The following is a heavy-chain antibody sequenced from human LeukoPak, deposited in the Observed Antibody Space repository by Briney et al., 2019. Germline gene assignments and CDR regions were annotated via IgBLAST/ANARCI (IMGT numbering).Heavy chain of an antibody. V-gene: IGHV4-39*01. D-gene: IGHD6-19*01. Sequence: SETLSLTCSVSNGSISSSRYFWGWIRQPPGKGLEWIGNIYYSGTTYYNPSLKTRVTISVDMSKSQFSLKLKSVTAADTAVYYCAVYSSSFDYWGQGTLVTVSS. CDR2: IYYSGTT. CDR3: AVYSSSFDY. J-gene: IGHJ4*02. CDR1: NGSISSSRYF.